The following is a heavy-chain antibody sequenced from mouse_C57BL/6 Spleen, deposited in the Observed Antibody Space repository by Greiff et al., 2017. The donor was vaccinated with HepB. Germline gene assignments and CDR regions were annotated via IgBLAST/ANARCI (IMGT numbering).Heavy chain of an antibody. CDR1: GFTFSSYG. CDR2: ISSGGSYT. Sequence: DVKLVESGGDLVKPGGSLKLSCAASGFTFSSYGMSWVRQTPDKRLEWVATISSGGSYTYYPDSVKGRFTISRDNAKNTLYLQMSSLKSEDTAMYYCARKWYYGSSSYYAMDYWGQGTSVTVSS. V-gene: IGHV5-6*02. D-gene: IGHD1-1*01. CDR3: ARKWYYGSSSYYAMDY. J-gene: IGHJ4*01.